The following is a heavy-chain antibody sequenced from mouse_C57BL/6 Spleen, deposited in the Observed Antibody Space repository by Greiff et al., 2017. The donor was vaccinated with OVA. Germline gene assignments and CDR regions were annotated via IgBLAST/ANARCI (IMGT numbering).Heavy chain of an antibody. V-gene: IGHV1-69*01. CDR2: IDPSDSYT. CDR1: GYTFTSYW. D-gene: IGHD1-1*01. CDR3: ARSPTYGSSYDWYFDV. Sequence: VQLQQPGAELVMPGASVKLSCKASGYTFTSYWMHWVKQRPGQGLEWIGEIDPSDSYTNYNQKFKGKSTLTVDKSSSTAYMQLSSLTSEDSAVYSCARSPTYGSSYDWYFDVWGTGTTVTVSA. J-gene: IGHJ1*03.